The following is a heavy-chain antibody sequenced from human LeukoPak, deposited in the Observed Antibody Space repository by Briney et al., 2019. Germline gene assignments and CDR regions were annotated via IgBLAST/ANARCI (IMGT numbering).Heavy chain of an antibody. D-gene: IGHD1-26*01. J-gene: IGHJ4*02. Sequence: GESLRLSCAPSGFTFSHYGMHWVRQAPGKGLEWVAVISYDGSNKNHADSVKGRFTISRDNSKNTLYLQMNSLRVEDTAVYYCAKDQRGIYSGSYGGFGNWGQGTLVTVSS. V-gene: IGHV3-30*18. CDR1: GFTFSHYG. CDR2: ISYDGSNK. CDR3: AKDQRGIYSGSYGGFGN.